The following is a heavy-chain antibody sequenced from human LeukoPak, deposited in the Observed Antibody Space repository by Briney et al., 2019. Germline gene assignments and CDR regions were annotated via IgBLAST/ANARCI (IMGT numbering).Heavy chain of an antibody. V-gene: IGHV3-53*01. CDR2: IYSGGST. J-gene: IGHJ4*02. CDR1: GFTVSSNY. CDR3: ARVYSSGWPSDY. D-gene: IGHD6-19*01. Sequence: GGSLRLSCAASGFTVSSNYMSWVRQAPGKGLEWVSVIYSGGSTYYADSVKGRFTISRDNSKNTLYLQMNSLGAEDTAVYYCARVYSSGWPSDYWGQGTLVTVSS.